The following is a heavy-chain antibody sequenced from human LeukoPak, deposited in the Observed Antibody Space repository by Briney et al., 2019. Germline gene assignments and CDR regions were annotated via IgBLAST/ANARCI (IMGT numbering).Heavy chain of an antibody. CDR2: IYYSGST. CDR3: ARKGYYDPNWFDP. V-gene: IGHV4-59*01. J-gene: IGHJ5*02. CDR1: GGSISSYY. D-gene: IGHD3-22*01. Sequence: PSETLSLTCTVSGGSISSYYWSWIRQPPGKGLEWIGYIYYSGSTNYNPSLKSRVTISVDTSKNQFSLKLSSVTAADTAVYYCARKGYYDPNWFDPWGQGTLVTVSS.